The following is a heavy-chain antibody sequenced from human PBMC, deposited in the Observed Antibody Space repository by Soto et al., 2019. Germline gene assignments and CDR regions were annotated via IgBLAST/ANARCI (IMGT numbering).Heavy chain of an antibody. CDR2: ISHDGNIK. CDR1: GFTFRSYA. Sequence: QPGGSLRLSCGASGFTFRSYAMHWVRQAPGKGLEWVATISHDGNIKYYADSVKGRFAISRDNSMNAMFLQMDSLRPEDTARYYCARDYETSSAGYYYYGMDVWGHGTTVTVSS. CDR3: ARDYETSSAGYYYYGMDV. V-gene: IGHV3-30*09. D-gene: IGHD3-9*01. J-gene: IGHJ6*02.